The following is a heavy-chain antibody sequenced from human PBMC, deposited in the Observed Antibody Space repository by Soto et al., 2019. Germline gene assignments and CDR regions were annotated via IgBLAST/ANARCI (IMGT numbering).Heavy chain of an antibody. Sequence: SETLSLTCAVYGGSFSGYYWSWIRQPPGKGLEWIGEINHSGSTNYNPSLKSRVTISVDTSKNQFSLKLSSVTAEDTAIYYCARQGPGYNYGYDWGQGTLVTVSS. J-gene: IGHJ4*02. D-gene: IGHD5-18*01. CDR1: GGSFSGYY. CDR2: INHSGST. V-gene: IGHV4-34*01. CDR3: ARQGPGYNYGYD.